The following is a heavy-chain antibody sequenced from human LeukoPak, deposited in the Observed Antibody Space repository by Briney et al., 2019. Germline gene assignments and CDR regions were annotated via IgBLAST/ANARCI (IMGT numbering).Heavy chain of an antibody. D-gene: IGHD5-12*01. CDR1: GGSISSSRYF. Sequence: PSETLFLTCTVSGGSISSSRYFWGWIRQPPGKGLEWTGSIYYSGSTYLNPSLESRVTISVDTSKNQFSLKLNSVTAADTALYYCARHGGLKYGGYEKRFDYWGQGTLVTVSS. CDR2: IYYSGST. J-gene: IGHJ4*02. CDR3: ARHGGLKYGGYEKRFDY. V-gene: IGHV4-39*01.